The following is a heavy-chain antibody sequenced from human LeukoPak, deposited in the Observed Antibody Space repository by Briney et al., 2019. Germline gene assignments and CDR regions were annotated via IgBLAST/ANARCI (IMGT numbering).Heavy chain of an antibody. CDR1: GGSISSYY. V-gene: IGHV4-39*07. J-gene: IGHJ6*03. CDR2: IYYSGST. Sequence: SETLSLTCTVSGGSISSYYWGWIRQPPGKGLEWIGSIYYSGSTYYNPSLKSRVTMSVDTSKNQFSLKLSSVTAADTAVYYCAREDGSGSSYYYYYYMDVWGKGTTVTVSS. CDR3: AREDGSGSSYYYYYYMDV. D-gene: IGHD3-22*01.